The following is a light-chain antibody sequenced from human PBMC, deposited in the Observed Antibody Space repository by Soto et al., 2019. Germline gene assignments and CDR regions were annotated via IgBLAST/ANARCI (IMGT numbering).Light chain of an antibody. J-gene: IGKJ1*01. CDR2: GAS. CDR1: QRINNN. Sequence: EIVLTQSPGTLSLSPGERATLSCRASQRINNNYVAWFQQKTGQAPRLLIYGASIRATGIPARFSGSGSGTEFTLTISSLQSEDFAVYYCQHYNKWPPWTFGQGTKVDIK. V-gene: IGKV3-15*01. CDR3: QHYNKWPPWT.